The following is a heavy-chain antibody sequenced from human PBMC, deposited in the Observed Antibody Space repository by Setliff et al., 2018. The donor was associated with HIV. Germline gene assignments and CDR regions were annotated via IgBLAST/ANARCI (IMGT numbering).Heavy chain of an antibody. Sequence: GSLRLSCAASGFTLSSYEMHWVRQAPGKGLEWVALSWFDGSKEYYADSVKGRFTISRDKNAVYLQMNNVRVDDTGVYYCARDLSYSSDWPGYWGQGTLVTVSS. CDR1: GFTLSSYE. CDR2: SWFDGSKE. D-gene: IGHD3-22*01. CDR3: ARDLSYSSDWPGY. V-gene: IGHV3-33*01. J-gene: IGHJ4*02.